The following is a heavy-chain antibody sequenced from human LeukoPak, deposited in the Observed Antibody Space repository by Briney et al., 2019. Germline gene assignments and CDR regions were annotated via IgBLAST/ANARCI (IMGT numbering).Heavy chain of an antibody. D-gene: IGHD6-19*01. CDR2: ISGSSSNI. Sequence: GGSLRLSCAASGFTFSSHSMNWVRQAPGKGLEWVSYISGSSSNIYYAESVRGRFTISRDNAKNSLYLQMNSLRDEDTAVYDCGSGCRSAGYDHCDLWGQGTVVSVS. CDR1: GFTFSSHS. CDR3: GSGCRSAGYDHCDL. J-gene: IGHJ4*02. V-gene: IGHV3-48*02.